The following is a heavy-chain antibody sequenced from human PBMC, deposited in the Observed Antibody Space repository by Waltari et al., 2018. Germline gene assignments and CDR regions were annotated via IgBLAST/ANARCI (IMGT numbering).Heavy chain of an antibody. CDR3: ARAWKWERPPNDAFDI. Sequence: QVQLQESGPGLVKPSETLSLTCTVSGGSISNYYWSWIRQPAGKGLEWIGRIYTSGSTNSNPSLKSRVTMSMDTSKNQFSLKLSSVTAADTAVYYCARAWKWERPPNDAFDIWGQGTMVTVSS. D-gene: IGHD1-26*01. CDR1: GGSISNYY. CDR2: IYTSGST. J-gene: IGHJ3*02. V-gene: IGHV4-4*07.